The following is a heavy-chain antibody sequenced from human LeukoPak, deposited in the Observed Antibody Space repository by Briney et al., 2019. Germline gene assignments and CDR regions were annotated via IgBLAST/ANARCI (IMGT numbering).Heavy chain of an antibody. V-gene: IGHV3-74*01. Sequence: GGSLRLSCAASGFTFDDYAMHWVRQAPGKGLVWVSRINSDGYSTSYADSVKGRFTISRDNAKNTVYLQMNSLRAEDTAVYYCARDRRGYSGYDPGRFDPWGQGTLVTVSS. CDR1: GFTFDDYA. J-gene: IGHJ5*02. CDR2: INSDGYST. D-gene: IGHD5-12*01. CDR3: ARDRRGYSGYDPGRFDP.